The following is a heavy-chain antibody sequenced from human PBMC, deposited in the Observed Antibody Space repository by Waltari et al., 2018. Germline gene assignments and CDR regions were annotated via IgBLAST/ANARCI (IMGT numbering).Heavy chain of an antibody. CDR3: ARSEGSSWFGFDP. CDR2: IYYSGST. J-gene: IGHJ5*02. Sequence: QVQLQESGPGLVKPSETLSLTCTVSGGSISSYYWSWIRQPPGKGLEWIGYIYYSGSTNYNPSLKSRVTISVDTSKNQFSLKLSSVTAADTAVYYCARSEGSSWFGFDPWGQGTLVTVSS. D-gene: IGHD6-13*01. CDR1: GGSISSYY. V-gene: IGHV4-59*01.